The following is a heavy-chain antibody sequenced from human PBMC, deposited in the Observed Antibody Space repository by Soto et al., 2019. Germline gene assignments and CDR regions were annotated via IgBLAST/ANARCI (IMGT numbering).Heavy chain of an antibody. D-gene: IGHD3-22*01. CDR2: MYNSGSI. Sequence: SETLSLTCTVSGGSISSYHWSWIRQPPGKGLEWIGYMYNSGSINYNPSLKSRVTISVDTSKNQFSLKLSAVTAADTAVYFCARETNWDSSGYYDYWGQGTLVTVSS. J-gene: IGHJ4*02. V-gene: IGHV4-59*01. CDR1: GGSISSYH. CDR3: ARETNWDSSGYYDY.